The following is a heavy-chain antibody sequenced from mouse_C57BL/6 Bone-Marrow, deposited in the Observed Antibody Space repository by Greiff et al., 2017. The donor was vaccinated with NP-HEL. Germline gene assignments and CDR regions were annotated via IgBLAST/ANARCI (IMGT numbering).Heavy chain of an antibody. Sequence: EVMLVESGGELVKPGGSLKLSCAASGFTFSSYGMSWVRQTPDKRLDWVATISSGGSYTYYPDSVKGRFTISRDNAKNTLYLQMSSLKAEDTAMYYCARELPAMDYWGQGTSVTVSS. CDR1: GFTFSSYG. J-gene: IGHJ4*01. CDR3: ARELPAMDY. V-gene: IGHV5-6*02. CDR2: ISSGGSYT.